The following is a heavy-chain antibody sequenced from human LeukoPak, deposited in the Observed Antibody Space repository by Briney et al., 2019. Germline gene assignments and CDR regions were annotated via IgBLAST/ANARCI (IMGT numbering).Heavy chain of an antibody. D-gene: IGHD3-9*01. CDR2: ISYDGSKT. CDR1: GFSFSRYG. V-gene: IGHV3-30*03. CDR3: ARDEPETYYDILTGYYIFAPYYYYGMDV. Sequence: GGSLRLSCAASGFSFSRYGIHWVRQAPGKGLEWVAVISYDGSKTYYADSVKGRFTISRDNSKNTLYLQMNSLRAEDTAVYYCARDEPETYYDILTGYYIFAPYYYYGMDVWGQGTTVTVSS. J-gene: IGHJ6*02.